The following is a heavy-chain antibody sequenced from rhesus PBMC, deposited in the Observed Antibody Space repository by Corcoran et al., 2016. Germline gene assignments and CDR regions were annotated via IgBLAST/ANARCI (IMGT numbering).Heavy chain of an antibody. V-gene: IGHV4-80*01. D-gene: IGHD2-21*01. Sequence: QLQLQESGPGLVKPSETLALTCAVSGGPLSSSWWPWSRQSPGQGLAWIGEIDGYSGLINLNPSLKSRLTISKAASKNQFSLNLSSMSAADTAVYYCVRSSGLSGSYYGFDSWGQGVVVTVSS. CDR3: VRSSGLSGSYYGFDS. J-gene: IGHJ6*01. CDR2: IDGYSGLI. CDR1: GGPLSSSW.